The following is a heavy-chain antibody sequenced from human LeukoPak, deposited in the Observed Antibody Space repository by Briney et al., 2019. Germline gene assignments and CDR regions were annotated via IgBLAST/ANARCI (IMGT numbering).Heavy chain of an antibody. J-gene: IGHJ6*03. CDR2: ISAYNGNT. D-gene: IGHD6-13*01. CDR3: AREKSSSWYFADYYYYMDV. Sequence: ASVKVSCKASGYTFTSYGISWVRQAPGQGLEWMGWISAYNGNTNYAQKLQGRVTMTTDTSTSTAYMELRSLRSDDTAVYYCAREKSSSWYFADYYYYMDVWGKGTTVTISS. CDR1: GYTFTSYG. V-gene: IGHV1-18*01.